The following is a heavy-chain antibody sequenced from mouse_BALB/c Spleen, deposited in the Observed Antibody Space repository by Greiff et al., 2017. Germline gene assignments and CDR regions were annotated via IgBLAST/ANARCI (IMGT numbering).Heavy chain of an antibody. CDR1: GFNIKDTY. J-gene: IGHJ3*01. V-gene: IGHV14-3*02. D-gene: IGHD2-14*01. CDR2: IDPANGNT. Sequence: EVKLQESGAELVKPGASVKLSCTASGFNIKDTYMHWVKQRPEQGLEWIGRIDPANGNTKYDPKFQGKATITADTSSNTAYLQLSSLTSEDTAVYYCARNYRYAWFAYWGQGTLVTGSA. CDR3: ARNYRYAWFAY.